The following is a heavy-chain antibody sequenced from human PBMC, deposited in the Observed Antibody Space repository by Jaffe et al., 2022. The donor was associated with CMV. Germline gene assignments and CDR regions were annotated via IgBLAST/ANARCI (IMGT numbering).Heavy chain of an antibody. J-gene: IGHJ6*03. Sequence: QVQLQESGPGLVKPSETLSLTCTVSGDSISTSYWSWIRRPPGKGLEWIGYIYYTGSTNYNPSLKSRVTISVDTSKNQFSLKLRSVTAADTAVYYCARGGAYMDVWGKGITVTVSS. CDR2: IYYTGST. CDR1: GDSISTSY. D-gene: IGHD3-16*01. CDR3: ARGGAYMDV. V-gene: IGHV4-59*01.